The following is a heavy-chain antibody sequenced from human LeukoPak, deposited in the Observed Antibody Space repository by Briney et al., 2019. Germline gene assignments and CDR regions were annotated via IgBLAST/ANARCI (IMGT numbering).Heavy chain of an antibody. CDR3: ARVPMGVEMATIYVDY. D-gene: IGHD5-24*01. CDR2: INPNSGGT. Sequence: GASVKVSCKASGYTFTGYYMHWVRQAPGQGLEWMGWINPNSGGTNYAQKFQGWVTMTRDTSISTAYMELSRLRSDDTAVYYCARVPMGVEMATIYVDYWGQGTLVTVSS. J-gene: IGHJ4*02. V-gene: IGHV1-2*04. CDR1: GYTFTGYY.